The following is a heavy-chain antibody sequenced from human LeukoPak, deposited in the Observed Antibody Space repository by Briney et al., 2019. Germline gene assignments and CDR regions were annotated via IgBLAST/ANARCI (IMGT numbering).Heavy chain of an antibody. CDR3: ARVIITMVRGVIRWFDP. Sequence: GGSLRLSCAASGFTFSSYWMSWVRQAPGKGLEWVAIIKQDESEKYYVDSVKGRFTISRDNAKNSLYLQMNSLRAEDTAVYYCARVIITMVRGVIRWFDPWGQGTLVTVSS. V-gene: IGHV3-7*01. D-gene: IGHD3-10*01. CDR2: IKQDESEK. CDR1: GFTFSSYW. J-gene: IGHJ5*02.